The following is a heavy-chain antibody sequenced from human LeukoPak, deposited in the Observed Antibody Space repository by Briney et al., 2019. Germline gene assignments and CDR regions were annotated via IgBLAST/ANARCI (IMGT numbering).Heavy chain of an antibody. CDR3: ARVPPSMPPGLYGMDV. V-gene: IGHV4-4*07. Sequence: SETLSLTCTVSGGSISSYYRSWIRQPAGKGLEWIGRIYTSGSTNYNPSLKSRVTMSVDTSKNQFSLKLSSVTAADTAVYYCARVPPSMPPGLYGMDVWGQGTTVTVSS. J-gene: IGHJ6*02. CDR1: GGSISSYY. D-gene: IGHD2/OR15-2a*01. CDR2: IYTSGST.